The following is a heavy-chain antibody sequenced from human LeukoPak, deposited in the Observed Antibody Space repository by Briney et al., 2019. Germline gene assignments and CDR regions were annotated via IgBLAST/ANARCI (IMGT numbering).Heavy chain of an antibody. J-gene: IGHJ4*02. V-gene: IGHV1-2*02. CDR1: GYTLTGYY. CDR3: ARGAYDYVWGRPVDY. CDR2: INPNSGGT. Sequence: GASVKVSCKASGYTLTGYYMHWVRQAPGQGLEWMGWINPNSGGTNYAQKFQGRVTMTRDTSISTAYMELSRLRSDDTAVYYCARGAYDYVWGRPVDYWGQGTLVTVSS. D-gene: IGHD3-16*01.